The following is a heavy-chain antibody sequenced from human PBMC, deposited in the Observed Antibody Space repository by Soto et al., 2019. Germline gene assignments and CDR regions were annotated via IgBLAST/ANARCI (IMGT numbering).Heavy chain of an antibody. D-gene: IGHD1-20*01. Sequence: PETLSLTCTVSGGSLRTYHWRWIRQPPGKGLEWIGYIYYSGSTNYNTSLKRRVTISVDTSKNQVSLKLMSVTAADSAVDYCASRRSRWYRDAFDLWGQGTMVTVS. J-gene: IGHJ3*01. CDR3: ASRRSRWYRDAFDL. CDR1: GGSLRTYH. CDR2: IYYSGST. V-gene: IGHV4-59*01.